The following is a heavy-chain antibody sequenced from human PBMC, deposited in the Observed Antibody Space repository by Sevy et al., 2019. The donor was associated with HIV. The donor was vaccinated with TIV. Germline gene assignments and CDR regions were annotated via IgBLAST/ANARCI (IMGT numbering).Heavy chain of an antibody. D-gene: IGHD3-10*01. CDR2: ITSDGGST. V-gene: IGHV3-23*01. Sequence: GGSLRLSCAASGFIFTGYVMSWVRQRPGKGLEWVASITSDGGSTYYADSMKGRSTISRDNFNKKSYLEINSLTADDTAVDYCARGYGSGSPPDYWGQGTLVTVSS. CDR1: GFIFTGYV. J-gene: IGHJ4*02. CDR3: ARGYGSGSPPDY.